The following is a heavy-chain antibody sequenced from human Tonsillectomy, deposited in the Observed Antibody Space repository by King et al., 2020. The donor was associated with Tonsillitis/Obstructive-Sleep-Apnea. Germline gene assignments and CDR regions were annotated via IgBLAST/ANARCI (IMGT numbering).Heavy chain of an antibody. D-gene: IGHD3-22*01. Sequence: QLVQSGAEVKQPGESLKISCRASGYSFTNYWIGWVRQMPGEGLEWMGSFYPGDSDTRYSPSFQGQVTISADKSISTAYLQWSSLKASDTAMYYCARRGRGYGGTYYYLRGVDFWGPGTLGTVSS. CDR2: FYPGDSDT. CDR1: GYSFTNYW. J-gene: IGHJ4*02. CDR3: ARRGRGYGGTYYYLRGVDF. V-gene: IGHV5-51*03.